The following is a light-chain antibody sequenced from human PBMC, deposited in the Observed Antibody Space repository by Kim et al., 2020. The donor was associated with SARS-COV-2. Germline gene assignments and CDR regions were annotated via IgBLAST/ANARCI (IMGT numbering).Light chain of an antibody. V-gene: IGKV3-20*01. J-gene: IGKJ2*01. CDR3: QQYGSSYT. Sequence: SLSPGERAPLSCRASQSFSSSYLAWYQQKPGQAPRLLIYGASSRATGIPDRFSGSGSGTDFTLTIIRLEPEDFAVYYCQQYGSSYTFGQGTKLEI. CDR2: GAS. CDR1: QSFSSSY.